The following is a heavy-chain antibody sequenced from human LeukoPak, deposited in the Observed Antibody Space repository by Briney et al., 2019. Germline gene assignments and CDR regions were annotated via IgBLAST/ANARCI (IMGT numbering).Heavy chain of an antibody. CDR1: GYSLTDVS. D-gene: IGHD3-10*01. Sequence: ASVKVSCKVSGYSLTDVSIHWVRQAPGKGPEWMGGFGPEDDEIIYAQKFQGRVSLTGDTSTDTAYMELSSLRSEDTAVYYCATDQRAKVRGLIIAYFDFWGQGTLVTVSS. CDR2: FGPEDDEI. J-gene: IGHJ4*02. CDR3: ATDQRAKVRGLIIAYFDF. V-gene: IGHV1-24*01.